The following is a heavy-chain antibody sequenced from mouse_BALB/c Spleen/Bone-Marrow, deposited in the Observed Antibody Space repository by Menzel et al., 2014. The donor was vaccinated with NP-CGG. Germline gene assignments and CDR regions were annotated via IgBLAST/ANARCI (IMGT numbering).Heavy chain of an antibody. CDR3: ARWGRYDWYFDV. Sequence: VHVKQSGPELVKPGASVKMSCKASGYTFTSYIMHWVRQKPGRGLEWIGYIHPYNDDSKFNEKFEGKATLTSDKSSNTAYMELSSLTSEGSAVYYCARWGRYDWYFDVWGAGTTVTVSS. J-gene: IGHJ1*01. D-gene: IGHD2-14*01. CDR2: IHPYNDDS. V-gene: IGHV1-14*01. CDR1: GYTFTSYI.